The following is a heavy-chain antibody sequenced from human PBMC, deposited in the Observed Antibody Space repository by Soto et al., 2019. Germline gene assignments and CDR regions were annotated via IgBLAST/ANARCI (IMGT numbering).Heavy chain of an antibody. Sequence: PGGSLRLSCAASEFTLTNYCMPWIRLYTGKGLEWVSVISGGGDTTYYTPSVKGRFTISRDDFRNTLYLQMNSLRTEDTAIYYCAKLRDFVVLPAGILDYWGPGTLVTVSS. CDR3: AKLRDFVVLPAGILDY. V-gene: IGHV3-23*01. D-gene: IGHD2-8*01. J-gene: IGHJ4*02. CDR1: EFTLTNYC. CDR2: ISGGGDTT.